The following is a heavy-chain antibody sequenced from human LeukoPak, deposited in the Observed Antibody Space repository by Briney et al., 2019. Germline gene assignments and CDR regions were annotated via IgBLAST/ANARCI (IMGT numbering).Heavy chain of an antibody. CDR2: IYYSGSSNNNPSLN. CDR3: ARGGWYSIN. CDR1: GGSISGYY. J-gene: IGHJ4*02. Sequence: SETLSLTCGVSGGSISGYYWSWTRQSPGKGLEWIGNIYYSGSSNNNPSLNNYNPSLKSRVTISVDTSKNQFSLKLTSVTAADTAVYFCARGGWYSINWGQGTLVTVSS. D-gene: IGHD6-19*01. V-gene: IGHV4-59*01.